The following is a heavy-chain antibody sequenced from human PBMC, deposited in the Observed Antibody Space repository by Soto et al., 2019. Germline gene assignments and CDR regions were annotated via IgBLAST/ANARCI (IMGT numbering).Heavy chain of an antibody. CDR3: ARTPEEDGSGSYPIYGMDV. V-gene: IGHV3-48*03. Sequence: GGSLRLSCAASGFTFSSYEMNWVRQAPGKGLEWVSYISSSGSTIYYADSVKGRFTISRDNAKNSLYLQMNSLRAEDTAVYYCARTPEEDGSGSYPIYGMDVWCQGTTVTVSS. J-gene: IGHJ6*02. CDR1: GFTFSSYE. D-gene: IGHD3-10*01. CDR2: ISSSGSTI.